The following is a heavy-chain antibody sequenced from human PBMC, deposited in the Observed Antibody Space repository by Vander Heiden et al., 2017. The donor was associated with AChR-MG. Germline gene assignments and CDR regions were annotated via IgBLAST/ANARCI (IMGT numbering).Heavy chain of an antibody. Sequence: QVQLVQSGAAVKKPGSSVKVSCKASGGTFSSYAISWVRQAPGQGLEWMGGIIPIFGTANYAQKFQGRVTITADESTSTAYMELSSLRSEDTAVYYCARIIGYSYGPDYYYGMDVWGQGTTVTVSS. CDR2: IIPIFGTA. J-gene: IGHJ6*02. D-gene: IGHD5-18*01. V-gene: IGHV1-69*01. CDR1: GGTFSSYA. CDR3: ARIIGYSYGPDYYYGMDV.